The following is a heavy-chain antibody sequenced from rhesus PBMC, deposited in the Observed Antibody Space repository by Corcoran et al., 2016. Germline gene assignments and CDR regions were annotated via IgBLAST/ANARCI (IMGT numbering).Heavy chain of an antibody. J-gene: IGHJ3*01. CDR2: ISGSGGNT. D-gene: IGHD3-28*01. Sequence: QLQLQESGPGLVKPSETLSLTCAVSGGSISSNYWSWISPPPGMGLAWIGRISGSGGNTAYNPSLKCRVTISTDPAKNQFSLKLSSVTAADTAVYYCARHYYDSGYYVFGAFDFWGQGLRVTVSS. V-gene: IGHV4-173*01. CDR1: GGSISSNY. CDR3: ARHYYDSGYYVFGAFDF.